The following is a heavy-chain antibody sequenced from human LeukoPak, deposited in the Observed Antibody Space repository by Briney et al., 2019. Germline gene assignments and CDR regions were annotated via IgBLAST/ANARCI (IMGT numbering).Heavy chain of an antibody. J-gene: IGHJ1*01. CDR3: ARGHDSSGYYYFQH. D-gene: IGHD3-22*01. Sequence: SETLSLTCAVSGGSISSSNWWSWVRQPPGKGLEWIGEIYHSGSINYNPSLKSRVTISVDKSKNQFSLKLSSVTAADTAVYYCARGHDSSGYYYFQHWGQGTLVTVSS. CDR2: IYHSGSI. V-gene: IGHV4-4*02. CDR1: GGSISSSNW.